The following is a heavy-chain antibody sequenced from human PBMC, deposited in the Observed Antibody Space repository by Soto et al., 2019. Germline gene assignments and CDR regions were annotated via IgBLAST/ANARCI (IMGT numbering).Heavy chain of an antibody. CDR1: GFTFSSYA. Sequence: GGSLRLSCAASGFTFSSYAMSWVRQAPGKGLEWVSAISGSGGSTYYADSVKGRLTISRDNSKNTLYLQMNSLRADDTAVYYCAKDRICSGGSCFLDYWGQGTLVTVSS. V-gene: IGHV3-23*01. D-gene: IGHD2-15*01. CDR2: ISGSGGST. J-gene: IGHJ4*02. CDR3: AKDRICSGGSCFLDY.